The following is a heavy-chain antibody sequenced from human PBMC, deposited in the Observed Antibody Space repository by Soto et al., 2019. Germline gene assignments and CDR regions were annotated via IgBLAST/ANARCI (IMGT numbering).Heavy chain of an antibody. CDR3: ARSQGSSTSLEIYYYYYYGMDV. D-gene: IGHD2-2*01. J-gene: IGHJ6*02. Sequence: QVPLVQSGAEVKKPGSSVKVSCKASGGTFGSYAISWVRQAPGQGLEWMGGIIPIPGTANYAQKFQGRVTIAVDESTGTAYMELSSLRTEDTAVDYCARSQGSSTSLEIYYYYYYGMDVWGQGTTFTVSS. CDR1: GGTFGSYA. CDR2: IIPIPGTA. V-gene: IGHV1-69*01.